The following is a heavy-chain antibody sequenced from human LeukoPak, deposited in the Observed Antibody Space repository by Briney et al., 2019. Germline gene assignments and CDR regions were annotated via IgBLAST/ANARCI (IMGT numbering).Heavy chain of an antibody. CDR2: ISGSGGST. V-gene: IGHV3-23*01. D-gene: IGHD1-26*01. J-gene: IGHJ4*02. CDR1: GFTFSSYG. CDR3: AKDGSGSYYGYYFDY. Sequence: GGSLRLSCAASGFTFSSYGMSWVRQAPGKGLEWVSAISGSGGSTYYADSVKGRFTISRDNSKNTLYLQMNSLRAEDTAVYYCAKDGSGSYYGYYFDYWGQGTLVTASS.